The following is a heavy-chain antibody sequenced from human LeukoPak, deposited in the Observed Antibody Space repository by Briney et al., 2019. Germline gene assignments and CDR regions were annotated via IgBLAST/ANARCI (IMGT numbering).Heavy chain of an antibody. V-gene: IGHV4-59*08. CDR2: IYYSGST. J-gene: IGHJ4*02. CDR1: GGSISSYY. D-gene: IGHD2-15*01. Sequence: SATLSLTCTVSGGSISSYYWSWIRQPPGKGLEWIGYIYYSGSTSYNPSLKSRVTMSVHTSKNQFSLSLSSVTAADTAVYYCARRYCGGGGCYSSFDYWGQGTLVTVSS. CDR3: ARRYCGGGGCYSSFDY.